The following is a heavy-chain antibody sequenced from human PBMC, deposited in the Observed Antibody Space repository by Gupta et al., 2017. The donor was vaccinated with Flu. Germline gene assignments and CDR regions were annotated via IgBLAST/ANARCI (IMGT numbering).Heavy chain of an antibody. CDR2: IWYDGSNK. J-gene: IGHJ5*02. D-gene: IGHD2-8*01. V-gene: IGHV3-33*01. CDR1: GFTFSSYS. Sequence: QVQLVESGGGVVQPGMSLTLSCAASGFTFSSYSMHWVRQAPGKGLEWVALIWYDGSNKYYADSVKGRFTISRDNSKNTLYLQMNSLRAEDTAVYYCASEYCTNGICYTNWFDPWGQGTLVTGSS. CDR3: ASEYCTNGICYTNWFDP.